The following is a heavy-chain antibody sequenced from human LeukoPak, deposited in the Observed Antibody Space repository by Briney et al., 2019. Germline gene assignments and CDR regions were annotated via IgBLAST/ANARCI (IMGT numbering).Heavy chain of an antibody. V-gene: IGHV4-39*07. D-gene: IGHD3-10*01. CDR3: ARVPSGSYYNVRPDYYMDV. CDR1: GGSITSSSYY. CDR2: FYYSGST. Sequence: PSETLSLTCTVSGGSITSSSYYWGWIRQPPGKGLEWIGNFYYSGSTYYNPSLKSRVTISVDTSKNQFSLKLSSVTAADTAVYYCARVPSGSYYNVRPDYYMDVWGKGTTVTISS. J-gene: IGHJ6*03.